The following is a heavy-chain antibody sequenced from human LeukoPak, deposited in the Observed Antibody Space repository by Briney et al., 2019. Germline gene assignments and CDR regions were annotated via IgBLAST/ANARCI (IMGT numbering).Heavy chain of an antibody. CDR3: ARGNDADFWSGMDAFDI. D-gene: IGHD3-3*01. J-gene: IGHJ3*02. Sequence: ASVKVSCKASGYTFTSYGISWVRQAPGQGLEWMGWISAYNGNTNYAQKLQGRVTMTTDTSTSTAYMELRSLRSDDTAVYYCARGNDADFWSGMDAFDIWGQGTMVTVSS. V-gene: IGHV1-18*01. CDR1: GYTFTSYG. CDR2: ISAYNGNT.